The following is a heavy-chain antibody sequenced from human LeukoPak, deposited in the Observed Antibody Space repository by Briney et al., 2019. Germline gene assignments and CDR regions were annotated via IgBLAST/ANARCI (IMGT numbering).Heavy chain of an antibody. CDR2: IYSGGST. D-gene: IGHD6-13*01. Sequence: GGSLRLSCAASGFTFSSYAMSWVRQAPGKGLEWVSVIYSGGSTYYADSVKGRFTISRDNSKNTLYLQMNSLRAEDTAVYYCASGGSSSWGYMDVWGKGTTVTISS. V-gene: IGHV3-53*01. J-gene: IGHJ6*03. CDR3: ASGGSSSWGYMDV. CDR1: GFTFSSYA.